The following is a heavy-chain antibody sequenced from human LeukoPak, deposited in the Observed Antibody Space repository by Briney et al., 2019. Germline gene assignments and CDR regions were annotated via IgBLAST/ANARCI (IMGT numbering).Heavy chain of an antibody. D-gene: IGHD6-13*01. CDR2: ISYDGSNK. CDR3: ARDQMISAAGLDY. J-gene: IGHJ4*02. Sequence: GGSLRLSCTASGFTFSRFAMHWVRQSPGKGLEWVAVISYDGSNKYFADSVKGRFTISRDNSKNTLYLQMNSLRAEDTAVYYCARDQMISAAGLDYWGQGTLVTVSS. CDR1: GFTFSRFA. V-gene: IGHV3-30-3*01.